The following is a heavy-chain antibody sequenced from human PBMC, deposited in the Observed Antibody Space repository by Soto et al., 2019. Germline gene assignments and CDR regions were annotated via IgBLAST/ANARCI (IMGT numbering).Heavy chain of an antibody. D-gene: IGHD3-22*01. Sequence: GVSLRLSCAASGFTFSSYGMHWVRQSPGKGLEWVAVIWYDGSNKYYADSVKGRFTISRDNSKNTLYLQMNSLRAEDTAVYYSARDYDSSGYSDYWGQGSLLTVSS. V-gene: IGHV3-33*01. CDR3: ARDYDSSGYSDY. J-gene: IGHJ4*02. CDR1: GFTFSSYG. CDR2: IWYDGSNK.